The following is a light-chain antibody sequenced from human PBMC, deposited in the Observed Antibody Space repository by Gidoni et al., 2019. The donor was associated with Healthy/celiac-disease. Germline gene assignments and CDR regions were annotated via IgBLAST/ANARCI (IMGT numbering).Light chain of an antibody. J-gene: IGKJ5*01. Sequence: EIVLTQSPGTLSLSPGERATLSCRASQSVSSSYLAWYQQKPGQAPRLLIYGASSRATGITDRLSGSESGTDFTLTISRLVPEDFAVYYCQQYGKAFGQGTRLEIK. CDR3: QQYGKA. CDR2: GAS. CDR1: QSVSSSY. V-gene: IGKV3-20*01.